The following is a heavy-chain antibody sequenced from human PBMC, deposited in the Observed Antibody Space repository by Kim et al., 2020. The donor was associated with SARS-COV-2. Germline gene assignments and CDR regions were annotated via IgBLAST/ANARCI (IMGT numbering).Heavy chain of an antibody. V-gene: IGHV1-8*01. CDR2: MNPNSGNT. J-gene: IGHJ5*02. CDR1: GYTFTSYD. Sequence: ASVKVSCKASGYTFTSYDINWVRQATGQGLEWMGWMNPNSGNTGYAQKFQGRVTMTRNTSISTAYMELSSLRSEDTAVYYCAKAGTMVRGEYWFDPWGQGTLVTVSS. D-gene: IGHD3-10*01. CDR3: AKAGTMVRGEYWFDP.